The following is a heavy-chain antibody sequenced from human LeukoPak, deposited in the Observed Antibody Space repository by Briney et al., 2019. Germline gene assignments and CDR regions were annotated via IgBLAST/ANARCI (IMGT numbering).Heavy chain of an antibody. V-gene: IGHV1-2*04. CDR3: ARGSPSYAQWHFDL. Sequence: ASVKVSCKASGYTITDYYLHWVRQAPGQGLEWMGWIIPNTGGTNYAQKFQDWVTMSSDTSISTAYMELSSLRSDDTAVYYCARGSPSYAQWHFDLWGRGTLVTVSS. CDR1: GYTITDYY. CDR2: IIPNTGGT. J-gene: IGHJ2*01. D-gene: IGHD2/OR15-2a*01.